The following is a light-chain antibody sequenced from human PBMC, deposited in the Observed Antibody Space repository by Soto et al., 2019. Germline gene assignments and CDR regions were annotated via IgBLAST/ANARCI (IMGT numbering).Light chain of an antibody. V-gene: IGKV1-39*01. CDR2: AAS. CDR1: QSISSY. CDR3: QQSYSTPRWT. J-gene: IGKJ1*01. Sequence: DIQMTQSPSSLSASVGDRVTITCRASQSISSYLNWYQQKPGKAPKLLIYAASSLQSGVPSRFSGSGSGTDCTLTISSMQPEDCATYCCQQSYSTPRWTLGQGIKVEIK.